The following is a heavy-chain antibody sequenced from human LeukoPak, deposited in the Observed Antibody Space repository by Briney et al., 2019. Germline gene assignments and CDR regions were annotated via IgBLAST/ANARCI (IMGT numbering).Heavy chain of an antibody. CDR1: GFTFSSYG. CDR3: AKDSRAVGTWDY. J-gene: IGHJ4*02. Sequence: GGSLRLSCAASGFTFSSYGMHWVRQAPGKGLEWVAVIWYDGSNKYYADSVKGRFTISRDNSKNTLYLQMNSLRAEDTAVYYCAKDSRAVGTWDYWGQGTLVTVSS. V-gene: IGHV3-33*06. CDR2: IWYDGSNK. D-gene: IGHD1-14*01.